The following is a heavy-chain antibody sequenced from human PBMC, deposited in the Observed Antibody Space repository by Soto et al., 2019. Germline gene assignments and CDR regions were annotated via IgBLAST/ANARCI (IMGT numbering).Heavy chain of an antibody. CDR3: ARSQQVTVTSPLAAP. CDR1: GCMCRGSA. D-gene: IGHD4-17*01. Sequence: GGSLRLSWAASGCMCRGSAMHWVSQASGKGLEWVGRIRTKPNSSETAYLVSVNGRFTISRDNSKNTLYLQRDSLRTEDTGMYYFARSQQVTVTSPLAAPLGQGTLVTVTS. J-gene: IGHJ5*02. V-gene: IGHV3-73*01. CDR2: IRTKPNSSET.